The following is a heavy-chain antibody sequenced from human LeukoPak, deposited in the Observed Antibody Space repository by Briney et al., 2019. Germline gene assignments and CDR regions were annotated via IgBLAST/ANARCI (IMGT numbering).Heavy chain of an antibody. CDR2: ISSSSSYI. J-gene: IGHJ1*01. D-gene: IGHD3-10*01. V-gene: IGHV3-21*01. CDR1: GFTFSSYW. CDR3: AKGSGSLLYFQH. Sequence: PGGSLRLSCAASGFTFSSYWMSWVRQAPGKGLEWVSSISSSSSYIYYADSVKGRFTISRDNAKNSLYLQMNSLRAEDTAVYYCAKGSGSLLYFQHWGQGTLVTVSS.